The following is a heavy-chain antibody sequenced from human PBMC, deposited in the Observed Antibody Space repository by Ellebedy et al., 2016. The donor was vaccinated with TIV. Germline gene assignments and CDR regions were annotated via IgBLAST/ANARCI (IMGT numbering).Heavy chain of an antibody. J-gene: IGHJ6*02. CDR2: IIPILGIA. CDR3: ARTHTAMLEYNYGMDV. CDR1: GGTFSSYA. V-gene: IGHV1-69*04. Sequence: AASVKVSCKASGGTFSSYAINWVRQAPGQGLEWMGRIIPILGIANYAQKFQDRVTIIADKSTVTAFMELGSLRSEDTAVYYCARTHTAMLEYNYGMDVWGQGTTVTVSS. D-gene: IGHD5-18*01.